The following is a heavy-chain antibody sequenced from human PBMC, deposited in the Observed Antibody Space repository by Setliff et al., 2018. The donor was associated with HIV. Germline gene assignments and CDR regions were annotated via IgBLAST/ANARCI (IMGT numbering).Heavy chain of an antibody. J-gene: IGHJ6*03. CDR1: GYTFINYH. CDR2: ISASSVNT. V-gene: IGHV1-18*01. CDR3: ARVPVNNYYYYMDV. Sequence: ASVKVSCKASGYTFINYHITWVRQAPGQGLEWVGSISASSVNTNYTQGRVTMTTDISTSTAYMELRSLRSADSAVYYCARVPVNNYYYYMDVWGKGTTVTVSS.